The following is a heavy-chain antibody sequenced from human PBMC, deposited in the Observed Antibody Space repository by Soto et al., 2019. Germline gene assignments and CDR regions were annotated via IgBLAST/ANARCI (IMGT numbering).Heavy chain of an antibody. Sequence: EVQLVESGGGLVQPGGSLKLSCAASGFTFSGSAMHWVRQASGKGLEWVGRIRSKANSYATAYAASVNGRFTISRDDSKNTAYLQMNSLKTEDTAVYYCTRQGGALWFGELSPWGQGTLVTVSS. J-gene: IGHJ5*02. CDR3: TRQGGALWFGELSP. CDR2: IRSKANSYAT. D-gene: IGHD3-10*01. CDR1: GFTFSGSA. V-gene: IGHV3-73*02.